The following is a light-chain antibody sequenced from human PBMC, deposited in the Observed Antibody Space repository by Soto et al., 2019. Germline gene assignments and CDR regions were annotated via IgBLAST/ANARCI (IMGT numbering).Light chain of an antibody. Sequence: QSVLTQPASVSGSPGQSITISCTRSSTDFENYNLVSWYQHCPDKAPKLIIYEGTKRPSEISDRFSGSESDTTASLIISGRQPEDEADYYCSSYAGSSARVVCGGGTKLTVL. V-gene: IGLV2-23*01. CDR3: SSYAGSSARVV. CDR2: EGT. CDR1: STDFENYNL. J-gene: IGLJ2*01.